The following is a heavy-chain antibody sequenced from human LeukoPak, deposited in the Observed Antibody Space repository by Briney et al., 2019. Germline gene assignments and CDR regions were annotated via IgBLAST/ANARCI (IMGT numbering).Heavy chain of an antibody. Sequence: SETLSLTCAVYGGSFRGYYWSWIRQPPGKGLEWIGEINHSGSTNYNPSLKSRVTISVDTSKNQFSLKLSSVTAADTAVYYCARVTWGAARVFDYWGQGTLVTVSS. CDR3: ARVTWGAARVFDY. J-gene: IGHJ4*02. CDR1: GGSFRGYY. V-gene: IGHV4-34*01. CDR2: INHSGST. D-gene: IGHD5-18*01.